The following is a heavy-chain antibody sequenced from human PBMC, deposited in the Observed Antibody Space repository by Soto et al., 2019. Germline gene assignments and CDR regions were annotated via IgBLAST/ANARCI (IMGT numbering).Heavy chain of an antibody. CDR1: GYTFTTYA. CDR3: ARESGVLRFLEWLPKSYYYYGMDV. Sequence: ASVKVSCKASGYTFTTYALYWLRQAPGQRLEWMGWINGGNGNTRYSQNFQGRVTITRDTSISTAYMVLSRLRSDDTAVYYCARESGVLRFLEWLPKSYYYYGMDVWGQGTTVTVSS. J-gene: IGHJ6*02. D-gene: IGHD3-3*01. V-gene: IGHV1-3*01. CDR2: INGGNGNT.